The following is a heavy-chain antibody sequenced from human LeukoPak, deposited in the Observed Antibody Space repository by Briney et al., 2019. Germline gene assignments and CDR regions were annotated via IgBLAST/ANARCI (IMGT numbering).Heavy chain of an antibody. Sequence: GGSLRLSCAASGFTFSTYYMHWVRQAPGKGLEWVAVISYDGSNKYYADSVKGRFTISRDNSKNTLYLQMNSLRAEDTAVYYCAIRDGGHFDYWGQGTLVTVSS. CDR1: GFTFSTYY. V-gene: IGHV3-30*03. D-gene: IGHD3-16*01. J-gene: IGHJ4*02. CDR2: ISYDGSNK. CDR3: AIRDGGHFDY.